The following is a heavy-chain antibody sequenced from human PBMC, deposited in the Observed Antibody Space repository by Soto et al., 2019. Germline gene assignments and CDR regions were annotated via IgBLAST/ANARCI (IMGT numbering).Heavy chain of an antibody. CDR1: DYTFTSYG. J-gene: IGHJ3*02. CDR2: ISAYNGNT. CDR3: ARDFTFGTGFDI. V-gene: IGHV1-18*01. Sequence: QVQLVQSGAEVKKPGASVKVSCKASDYTFTSYGISWVRQAPGQGLEWMGWISAYNGNTNYAQKVQGRVTMTTDTSTSTAYMELRKLRSNDTAVNSWARDFTFGTGFDIWGTGTMDTVSS. D-gene: IGHD3-10*01.